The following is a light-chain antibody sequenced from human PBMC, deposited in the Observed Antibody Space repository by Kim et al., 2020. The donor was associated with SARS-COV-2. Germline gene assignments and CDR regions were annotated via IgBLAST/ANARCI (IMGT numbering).Light chain of an antibody. CDR1: QSISTY. V-gene: IGKV1-39*01. J-gene: IGKJ2*01. Sequence: DIQMTQSPSSLSASVGDRVTITCRASQSISTYLNWYQQKPGKAPKLLIYGASNLPSGAPSRFSGSGSGTDFTLTISSLQPEDFATYYCQQGYSTFGQGTKLEI. CDR3: QQGYST. CDR2: GAS.